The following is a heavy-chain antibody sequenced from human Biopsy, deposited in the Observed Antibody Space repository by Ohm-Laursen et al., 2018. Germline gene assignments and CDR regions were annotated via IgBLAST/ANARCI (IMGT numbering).Heavy chain of an antibody. J-gene: IGHJ4*02. D-gene: IGHD6-19*01. CDR1: GFSFTGYY. CDR2: ISPKSGGT. V-gene: IGHV1-2*02. Sequence: ASVKASCKASGFSFTGYYIHWVRQAPGQGLEWMGWISPKSGGTTYAQKFQGNITMTKNTSMSTAYMEMSRLRSDDTAVYYCALQSVAQMKNFDYWGQGTLVTVSS. CDR3: ALQSVAQMKNFDY.